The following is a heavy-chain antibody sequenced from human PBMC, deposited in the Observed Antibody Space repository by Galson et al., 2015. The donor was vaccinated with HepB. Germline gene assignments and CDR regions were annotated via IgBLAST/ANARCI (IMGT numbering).Heavy chain of an antibody. J-gene: IGHJ4*02. V-gene: IGHV3-30*03. Sequence: SLRLSCAASGFTFNNYGIHWVRQAPGKGLEWVAVTSYDGNIKDYADSVKGRFTISGDNSKNTLDLQMNSLREEDTAVYFCARDLGYTGHAPFDYWGQGTLVTVSS. CDR2: TSYDGNIK. D-gene: IGHD5-12*01. CDR1: GFTFNNYG. CDR3: ARDLGYTGHAPFDY.